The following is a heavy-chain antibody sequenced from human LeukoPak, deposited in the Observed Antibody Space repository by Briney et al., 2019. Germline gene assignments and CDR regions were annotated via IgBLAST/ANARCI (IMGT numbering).Heavy chain of an antibody. CDR2: IDTDGKTT. V-gene: IGHV3-74*01. D-gene: IGHD5-24*01. Sequence: GGSLRLSCAASGFTFNTYVMHWVRQAPGKGLVWVARIDTDGKTTTYADSVKGRFTISRDNAKNMLYVQMNSLRAEDTAVYYCVRDRDGYNFWGQRNLVSVSS. CDR1: GFTFNTYV. J-gene: IGHJ4*02. CDR3: VRDRDGYNF.